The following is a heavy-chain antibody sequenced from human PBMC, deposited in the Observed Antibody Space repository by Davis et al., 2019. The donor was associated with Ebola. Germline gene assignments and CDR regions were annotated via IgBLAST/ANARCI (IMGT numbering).Heavy chain of an antibody. CDR1: GFTFSSYW. CDR3: ARDPAAFDY. J-gene: IGHJ4*02. V-gene: IGHV3-74*01. Sequence: GESLKISCAASGFTFSSYWMHWVRQAPGKGLVWVSRINSDGSSTSYADSVKGRFTISRDNSKNTLYLQMNSLRAEDTAVYYCARDPAAFDYWGQGTLVTVSS. CDR2: INSDGSST.